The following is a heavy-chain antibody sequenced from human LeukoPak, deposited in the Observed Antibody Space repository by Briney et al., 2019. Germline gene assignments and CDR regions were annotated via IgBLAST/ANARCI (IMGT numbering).Heavy chain of an antibody. Sequence: ASVKVSCKASGYTFTSYGISWVRRAPGQGLEWMGWISAYNGNTNYAQKLQGRVTMTTDTSTSTAYMELRSLRSDDTAVYYCARGGNSGWRTPNDDYWGQGTLVTVSS. V-gene: IGHV1-18*01. J-gene: IGHJ4*02. D-gene: IGHD6-19*01. CDR3: ARGGNSGWRTPNDDY. CDR2: ISAYNGNT. CDR1: GYTFTSYG.